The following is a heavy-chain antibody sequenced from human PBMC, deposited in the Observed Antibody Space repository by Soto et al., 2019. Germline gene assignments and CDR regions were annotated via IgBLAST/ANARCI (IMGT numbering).Heavy chain of an antibody. V-gene: IGHV1-69*01. J-gene: IGHJ4*02. CDR2: IIPIFGTA. Sequence: QVQLVQAGAEVKKPGSSVKVSCKASGGTFSSYAISWVRQAPGQGLEWMGGIIPIFGTANYAQKFQRRVTITAKETTSTPYMELSSLKSEETAVYYCERVYYYNSSGYYTNDHWGQGTLVTVSS. CDR1: GGTFSSYA. D-gene: IGHD3-22*01. CDR3: ERVYYYNSSGYYTNDH.